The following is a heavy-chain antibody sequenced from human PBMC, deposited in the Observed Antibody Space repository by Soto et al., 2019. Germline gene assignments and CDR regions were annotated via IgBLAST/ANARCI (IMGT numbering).Heavy chain of an antibody. J-gene: IGHJ6*02. Sequence: QPGGSLRLSCAASGFTFSSFGMHWVRQAPGKGLEWVSLIWYDGSKKSYGDSVKGRFTISRDNSRNTVYLQMNSLRADDTAVYYCARDASCYSLWSGYYPSRNGMDVWGQGTTVTVSS. V-gene: IGHV3-33*01. CDR2: IWYDGSKK. D-gene: IGHD3-3*01. CDR3: ARDASCYSLWSGYYPSRNGMDV. CDR1: GFTFSSFG.